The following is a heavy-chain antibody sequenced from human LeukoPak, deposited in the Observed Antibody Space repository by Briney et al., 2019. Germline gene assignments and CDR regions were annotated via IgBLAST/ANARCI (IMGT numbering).Heavy chain of an antibody. Sequence: GGSLRHSCTASGFTFSSYAMSWVRQAPGKGLEWVSTNSGSGAGTYYTDSVKGRFTISRDNSKSTLYLQMNSLRAEDTAVYYCAKDVQLSLWGQGTPVTVSS. CDR3: AKDVQLSL. D-gene: IGHD5-24*01. J-gene: IGHJ4*02. CDR2: NSGSGAGT. V-gene: IGHV3-23*01. CDR1: GFTFSSYA.